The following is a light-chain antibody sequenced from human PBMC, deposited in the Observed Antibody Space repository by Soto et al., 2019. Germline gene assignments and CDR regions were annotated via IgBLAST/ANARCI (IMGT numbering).Light chain of an antibody. Sequence: DIKMNQSPATVSAYVGDRVTITCRASQFISSWLAWYQQKPGKVPKLLIFHASNLESGVPSRFSGSGSGTEFTLTISSLQPDDFATYYCQQYNSYPWPFGQGTKVDIK. J-gene: IGKJ1*01. CDR2: HAS. CDR3: QQYNSYPWP. V-gene: IGKV1-5*01. CDR1: QFISSW.